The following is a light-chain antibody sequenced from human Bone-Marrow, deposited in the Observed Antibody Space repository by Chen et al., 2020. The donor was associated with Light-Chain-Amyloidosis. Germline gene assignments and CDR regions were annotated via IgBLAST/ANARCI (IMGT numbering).Light chain of an antibody. CDR2: GSS. CDR3: QQYGTSPLT. Sequence: EIVLTQSPGTLSLSPGEGANLHCRASQTISSNYLTWYQQKFGQAPRLLIYGSSSRATGIPDRFTGSGSGTDFTLTSNRLEPEDFAMYYCQQYGTSPLTFGGGTKVEIK. V-gene: IGKV3-20*01. J-gene: IGKJ4*01. CDR1: QTISSNY.